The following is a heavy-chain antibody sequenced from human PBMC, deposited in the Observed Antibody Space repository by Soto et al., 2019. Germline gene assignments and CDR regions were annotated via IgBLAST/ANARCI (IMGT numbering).Heavy chain of an antibody. D-gene: IGHD1-26*01. CDR3: AKAFDSGTYHNFDY. CDR2: ISGSGGRT. Sequence: GGSLILSCSASGFTFSSSGMSWVRQDPGKGLEWVSLISGSGGRTYYADSVKGHFTISRDNSKNTLYLQMNSLRAEDTAVYYCAKAFDSGTYHNFDYWGRGTLVTVSS. CDR1: GFTFSSSG. J-gene: IGHJ4*02. V-gene: IGHV3-23*01.